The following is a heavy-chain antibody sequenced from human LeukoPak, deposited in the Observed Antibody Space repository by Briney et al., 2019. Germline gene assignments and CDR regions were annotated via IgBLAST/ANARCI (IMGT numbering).Heavy chain of an antibody. CDR1: GYSFTSYW. V-gene: IGHV5-51*01. CDR3: ASTSSLTGDYYYGMDV. D-gene: IGHD1-14*01. Sequence: GESLKISCKGSGYSFTSYWIGWVRQMPGKGLEWMGIIYPGDSDTRYSPSFQGQVTISADKSISTAYLQWSSLKASDTAMYYCASTSSLTGDYYYGMDVWGQGTTVTVSS. CDR2: IYPGDSDT. J-gene: IGHJ6*02.